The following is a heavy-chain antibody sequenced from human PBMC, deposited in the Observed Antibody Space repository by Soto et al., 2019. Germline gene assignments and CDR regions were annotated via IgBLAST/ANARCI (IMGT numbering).Heavy chain of an antibody. CDR3: VKASTIWYRKIDY. CDR1: GFTFKSYD. D-gene: IGHD6-13*01. CDR2: TSGSGSRT. Sequence: PGGSLSLSCTASGFTFKSYDMKWVRQAPGKGLEWVSATSGSGSRTFYTDSVKGRFTISRDNSQNTLYLQMNSLRVEDTATYYCVKASTIWYRKIDYWGQGTPVPVSS. V-gene: IGHV3-23*01. J-gene: IGHJ4*02.